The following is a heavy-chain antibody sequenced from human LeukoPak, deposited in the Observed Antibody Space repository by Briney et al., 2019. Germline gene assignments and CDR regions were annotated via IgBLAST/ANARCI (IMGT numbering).Heavy chain of an antibody. CDR3: TRSVRNGHIDY. J-gene: IGHJ4*02. Sequence: ASVKVSCKASGYTFTGYYMHWVRQATGQGLEWMGWMNPNSGNTGYAQKFQGRVTMTRSTSINTAYLDLSSLRFEDTAVYYCTRSVRNGHIDYWGQGTLVTVSS. V-gene: IGHV1-8*02. CDR2: MNPNSGNT. CDR1: GYTFTGYY. D-gene: IGHD2-21*01.